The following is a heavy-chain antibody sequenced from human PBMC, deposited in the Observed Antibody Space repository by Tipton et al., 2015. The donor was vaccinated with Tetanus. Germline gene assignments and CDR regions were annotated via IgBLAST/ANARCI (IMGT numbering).Heavy chain of an antibody. Sequence: SLRLSCAASGFIFRNFLMYWVRQAPGKGLEWVADVSYDGDTKNYADSVKGRYSISRDNSKNTVYLQMNSLRAVDTAVYFCAKGPHPAASEAYYWFESWGQGTLVIVSS. D-gene: IGHD6-13*01. V-gene: IGHV3-30*18. CDR1: GFIFRNFL. CDR3: AKGPHPAASEAYYWFES. J-gene: IGHJ5*01. CDR2: VSYDGDTK.